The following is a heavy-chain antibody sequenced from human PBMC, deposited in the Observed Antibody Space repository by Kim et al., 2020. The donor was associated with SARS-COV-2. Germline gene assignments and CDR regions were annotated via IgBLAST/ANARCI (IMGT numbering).Heavy chain of an antibody. D-gene: IGHD4-17*01. Sequence: SETLSLTCTVSGGSISSSSYYWGWIRQPPGKGLEWIGSIYYSGSTYYNPSLKSRVTISVDTSKNQFSLKLSSVTAADTAVYYCARTPDPYGDYGGRYFDYWGQGTLVTVSS. CDR2: IYYSGST. CDR3: ARTPDPYGDYGGRYFDY. CDR1: GGSISSSSYY. J-gene: IGHJ4*02. V-gene: IGHV4-39*01.